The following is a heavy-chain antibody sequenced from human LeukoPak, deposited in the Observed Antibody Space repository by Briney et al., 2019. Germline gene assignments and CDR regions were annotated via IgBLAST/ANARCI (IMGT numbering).Heavy chain of an antibody. D-gene: IGHD2-8*01. V-gene: IGHV4-30-4*01. CDR3: ARDRFRYCTNGVCSYFDY. J-gene: IGHJ4*02. CDR1: GGSISSGDYY. Sequence: SQTLSLTCSVSGGSISSGDYYWSWIRQPPGKGLEWIGYINNGGSTYYNPSLTSRVTISVDMSKNLFSLKLSSVTAADTAVYYCARDRFRYCTNGVCSYFDYWGQGTLVTVSS. CDR2: INNGGST.